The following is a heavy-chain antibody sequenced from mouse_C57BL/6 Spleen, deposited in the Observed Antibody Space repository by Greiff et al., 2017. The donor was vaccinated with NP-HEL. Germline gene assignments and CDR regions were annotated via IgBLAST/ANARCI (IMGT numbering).Heavy chain of an antibody. J-gene: IGHJ3*01. Sequence: QVQLKESGAELVRPGTSVKVSCKASGYAFTNYLIEWVKQRPGQGLEWIGVINPGSGGTNYNEKFKGKATLTADKSSSTAYMQLSSLTSEDSAVYFCARAYYDYDWFAYWGQGTLVTVSA. CDR1: GYAFTNYL. D-gene: IGHD2-4*01. CDR2: INPGSGGT. CDR3: ARAYYDYDWFAY. V-gene: IGHV1-54*01.